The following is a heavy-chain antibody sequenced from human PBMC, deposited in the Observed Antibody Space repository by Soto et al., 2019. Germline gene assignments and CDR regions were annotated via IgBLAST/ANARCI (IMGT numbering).Heavy chain of an antibody. J-gene: IGHJ4*02. Sequence: PSETLSLTCTVSGGSLSSYYWSWIRQPPGKGLEWIGYIYYSGSTNYNPSLKSRVTISVDTSKNQFSLKLSSVTAADTAVYYCARRYAGNFDYWGQGTLVTVSS. CDR1: GGSLSSYY. CDR3: ARRYAGNFDY. CDR2: IYYSGST. V-gene: IGHV4-59*01. D-gene: IGHD2-8*01.